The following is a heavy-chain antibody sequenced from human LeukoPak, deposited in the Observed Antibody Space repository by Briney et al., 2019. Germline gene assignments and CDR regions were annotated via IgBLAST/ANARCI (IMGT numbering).Heavy chain of an antibody. J-gene: IGHJ4*02. CDR2: ISYDGSNK. V-gene: IGHV3-30*04. CDR3: ASEADYFDY. Sequence: PGGSLRLSCAASGFTFSSYAMHWVRQAPGKGLEWVAVISYDGSNKYYADSVKGRFTISRDNSKNTLYLQMNSLRAEDTAVYYCASEADYFDYWGQGTLVTVSS. CDR1: GFTFSSYA.